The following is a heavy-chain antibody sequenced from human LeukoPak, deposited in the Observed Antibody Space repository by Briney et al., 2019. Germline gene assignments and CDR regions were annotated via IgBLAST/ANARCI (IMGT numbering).Heavy chain of an antibody. Sequence: ASVKVSCKVSGYTLTELSMHWVRQAPGKGLEWMGGFDPEDGEAIYAQKFQGRVTMTEDTSTDTAYMELSSLRSEDTAVYYCMRGSTSCCDAFDIWGQGTMVTVSS. CDR1: GYTLTELS. V-gene: IGHV1-24*01. CDR2: FDPEDGEA. D-gene: IGHD2-2*01. CDR3: MRGSTSCCDAFDI. J-gene: IGHJ3*02.